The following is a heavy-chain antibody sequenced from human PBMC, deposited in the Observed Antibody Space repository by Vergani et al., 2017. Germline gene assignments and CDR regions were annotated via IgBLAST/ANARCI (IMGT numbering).Heavy chain of an antibody. V-gene: IGHV1-2*02. D-gene: IGHD6-13*01. CDR2: INPSSGGT. CDR3: ERDRSSWYDWFAP. J-gene: IGHJ5*02. CDR1: GYTFTGYY. Sequence: QVQLVQSGAEVKKPGASVKVSCKASGYTFTGYYMHWVRQAPGHGLEWMGWINPSSGGTNYAQKFQDRVTMTRDTSITTAYMELSRLRSDDTAVYYCERDRSSWYDWFAPWGQGTLVTVS.